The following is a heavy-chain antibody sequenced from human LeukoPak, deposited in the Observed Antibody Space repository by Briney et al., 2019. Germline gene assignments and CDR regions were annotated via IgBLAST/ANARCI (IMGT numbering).Heavy chain of an antibody. CDR2: IWYDGSNK. CDR1: GFTFSSYG. V-gene: IGHV3-33*01. CDR3: ARDLYGAVDY. Sequence: GGSLRLSCAASGFTFSSYGMHWVRQAPGKRLEWVAVIWYDGSNKYYADSVKGRFTISRDNSKRTLYLQMNSLRAEDTAVYYCARDLYGAVDYWGQGTLVNVSS. D-gene: IGHD1-26*01. J-gene: IGHJ4*02.